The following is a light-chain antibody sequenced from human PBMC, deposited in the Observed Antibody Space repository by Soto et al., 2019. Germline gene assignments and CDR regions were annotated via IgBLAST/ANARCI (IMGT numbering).Light chain of an antibody. Sequence: QSALTQPRSVSGSPGQSLTLSCTGTSSDVGGYNYVSWYRQYPGTAPKLMIYDVSVRPSGVPDRFSGSKSGNTASLTISGLQAEDEADYYCCSYAGSYTFDVFGTGTKLTVL. CDR2: DVS. V-gene: IGLV2-11*01. CDR3: CSYAGSYTFDV. CDR1: SSDVGGYNY. J-gene: IGLJ1*01.